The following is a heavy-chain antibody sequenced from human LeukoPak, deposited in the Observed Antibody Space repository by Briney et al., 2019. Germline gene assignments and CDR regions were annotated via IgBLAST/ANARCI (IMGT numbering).Heavy chain of an antibody. D-gene: IGHD6-13*01. J-gene: IGHJ4*02. Sequence: PGRSLRLSCAASGFTFSFSGMYWVRQAPGKGLDWVAFISDDGSGKYYADSVKGRFTISRDNSKNTLFLQMNSLRTEDTAVYYCAKDRSTTWSFDYWGQGTLVTVSS. CDR2: ISDDGSGK. CDR3: AKDRSTTWSFDY. CDR1: GFTFSFSG. V-gene: IGHV3-30*18.